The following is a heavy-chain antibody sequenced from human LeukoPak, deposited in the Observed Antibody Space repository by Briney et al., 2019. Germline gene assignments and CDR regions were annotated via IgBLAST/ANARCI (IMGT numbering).Heavy chain of an antibody. J-gene: IGHJ4*02. CDR3: AKGVDYCSGGSCPADY. V-gene: IGHV3-30*18. CDR1: GFTFSNYG. Sequence: PGRSLRLSCAASGFTFSNYGIHWVRQAPGKGLEWVAVISYDGNNKYYADSVKGRFTISRDNSKNTLFLQMNSLRAEDTAVNYCAKGVDYCSGGSCPADYWGPGTLVTVSS. CDR2: ISYDGNNK. D-gene: IGHD2-15*01.